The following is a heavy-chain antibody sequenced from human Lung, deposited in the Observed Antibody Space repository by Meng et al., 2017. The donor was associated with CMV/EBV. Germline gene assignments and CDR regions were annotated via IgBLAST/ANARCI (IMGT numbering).Heavy chain of an antibody. J-gene: IGHJ4*02. CDR1: GYSFTTYW. V-gene: IGHV5-51*01. CDR3: ARRRSRGPWQYYFDY. Sequence: GGSLRLSCKGSGYSFTTYWIGWVRQVPGKGLEWMGIIYPGDSDTRYSPSFEGQVTISADKSISTAYLQWSSLKASDTAMYYCARRRSRGPWQYYFDYWGQGTLVTVSS. D-gene: IGHD6-19*01. CDR2: IYPGDSDT.